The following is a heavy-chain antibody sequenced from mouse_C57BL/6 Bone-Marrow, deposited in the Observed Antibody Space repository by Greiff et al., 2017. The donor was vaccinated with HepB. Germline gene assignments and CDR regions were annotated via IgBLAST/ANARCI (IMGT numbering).Heavy chain of an antibody. D-gene: IGHD1-1*01. J-gene: IGHJ4*01. Sequence: QLQQSGPVLVKPGASVKMSCKASGYTFTDYYMNWVKQSHGKSLEWIGVINPYNGGTSYNQKFKGKATLTVDKSSSTAYMELNSLTSEDSAVYYCARGGYYGSSLYYAMDYWGQGTSVTVSS. CDR3: ARGGYYGSSLYYAMDY. CDR1: GYTFTDYY. V-gene: IGHV1-19*01. CDR2: INPYNGGT.